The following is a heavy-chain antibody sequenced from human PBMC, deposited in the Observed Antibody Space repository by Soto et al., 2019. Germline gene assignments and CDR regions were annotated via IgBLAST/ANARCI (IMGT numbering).Heavy chain of an antibody. CDR3: AKDDFYYDSSGYYSY. CDR1: GFTFSSYA. V-gene: IGHV3-23*01. Sequence: GGSLRLSCAASGFTFSSYAMSWVRQAPGKGLEWVSAISGSGGSTYYADSVKGRFTISRDNSKNTLYLQMNSLRAEDTAVYYCAKDDFYYDSSGYYSYWGQGTLVTVSS. D-gene: IGHD3-22*01. J-gene: IGHJ4*02. CDR2: ISGSGGST.